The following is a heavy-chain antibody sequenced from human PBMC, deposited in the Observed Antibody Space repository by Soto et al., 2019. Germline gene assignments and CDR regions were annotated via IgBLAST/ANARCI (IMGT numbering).Heavy chain of an antibody. V-gene: IGHV3-73*01. J-gene: IGHJ6*03. CDR3: IQSIAARGYYMDV. CDR2: IRSKANGYAT. CDR1: GFTFSGSA. D-gene: IGHD6-6*01. Sequence: GGSLRLSCAASGFTFSGSAMHWVRQASGKGLEWVGRIRSKANGYATAYAASVKGRFTISRNDSKNTAYLQMNSLKTEDTAVYYCIQSIAARGYYMDVWGKGTTVTGS.